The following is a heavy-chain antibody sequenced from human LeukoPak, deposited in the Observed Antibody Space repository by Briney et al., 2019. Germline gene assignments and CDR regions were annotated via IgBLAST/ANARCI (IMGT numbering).Heavy chain of an antibody. J-gene: IGHJ5*02. Sequence: GESLKISCKGSGYSFTSYWIGWVRQMPGKGLEWMGIIYPGDSDTRYSPSFQGQVTISADKSISTAYLQWSSLKASDTAMYYCARQRGGSGLHSPRDVNWFDPWGQGTLVTVSS. D-gene: IGHD6-19*01. CDR2: IYPGDSDT. CDR3: ARQRGGSGLHSPRDVNWFDP. V-gene: IGHV5-51*01. CDR1: GYSFTSYW.